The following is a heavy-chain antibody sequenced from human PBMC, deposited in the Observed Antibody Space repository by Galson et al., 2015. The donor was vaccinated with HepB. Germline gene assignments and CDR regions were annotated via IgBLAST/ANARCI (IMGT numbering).Heavy chain of an antibody. D-gene: IGHD6-19*01. Sequence: SLRLSCAASGFTFSDYYMSWIRQAPGKGLEWVSYISSSGSTIYYADSVKGRFTISRDNAKNSLYLQMNSLRAEDTAVYYCARAGYSSGWYMSYYYYYMDVWGKGTTVTVSS. CDR3: ARAGYSSGWYMSYYYYYMDV. J-gene: IGHJ6*03. CDR2: ISSSGSTI. V-gene: IGHV3-11*04. CDR1: GFTFSDYY.